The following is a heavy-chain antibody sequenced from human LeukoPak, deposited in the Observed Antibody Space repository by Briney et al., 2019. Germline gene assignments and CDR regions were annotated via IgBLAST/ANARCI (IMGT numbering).Heavy chain of an antibody. D-gene: IGHD2-2*01. V-gene: IGHV4-4*07. Sequence: SETLSLTCTVSGGSISSYYWSWIRQPAGKGLEWIGRIYTSGSTNYNPSLKSRVTISVDTSKNQFSLKLSSVTAADTAVYYCARRVVVPAAIVRGRWFDPWGQGTLVTVSS. CDR3: ARRVVVPAAIVRGRWFDP. CDR1: GGSISSYY. J-gene: IGHJ5*02. CDR2: IYTSGST.